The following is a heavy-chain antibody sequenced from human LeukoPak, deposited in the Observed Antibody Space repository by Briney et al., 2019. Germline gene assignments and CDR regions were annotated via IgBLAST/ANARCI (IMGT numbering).Heavy chain of an antibody. J-gene: IGHJ6*02. CDR2: IYTSGST. D-gene: IGHD3-16*01. CDR1: GGSISSYY. CDR3: ARDGGPTGTPGFKYYYYGMDV. Sequence: PSETLSLTCTVSGGSISSYYWSWARQPAGKGLEWIGRIYTSGSTNYNPSLKSRVTMSVDTSKNQCSLKLSSVTAADTAVYYCARDGGPTGTPGFKYYYYGMDVWGQGTTVTVSS. V-gene: IGHV4-4*07.